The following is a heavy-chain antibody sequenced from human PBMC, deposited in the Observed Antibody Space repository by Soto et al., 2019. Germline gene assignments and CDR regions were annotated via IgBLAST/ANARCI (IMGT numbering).Heavy chain of an antibody. V-gene: IGHV3-21*01. CDR3: ARDRAGHIMGGGDFDL. CDR1: GVTFSSYS. J-gene: IGHJ3*01. D-gene: IGHD2-21*01. Sequence: EVQLVESGGGLVKPGGSLRLSCAASGVTFSSYSMNWVRQAPGKGLEWVSSISSSSSYIYYADSVKGRFTISRDNAKNSLYLQMNSLGAEDTAVYYCARDRAGHIMGGGDFDLWGHGTMFTVSS. CDR2: ISSSSSYI.